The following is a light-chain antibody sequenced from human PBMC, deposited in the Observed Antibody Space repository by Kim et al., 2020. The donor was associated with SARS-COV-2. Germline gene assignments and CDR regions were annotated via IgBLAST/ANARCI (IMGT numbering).Light chain of an antibody. J-gene: IGKJ4*01. CDR1: QTIFSRSSNKNY. CDR2: WAS. V-gene: IGKV4-1*01. CDR3: QQYYSPPLT. Sequence: AAINCKSSQTIFSRSSNKNYLARYQRKPGQPPMQLIYWASTRESGVSDRFSGSGSGTNFTLTISSLQAEDLAMYYCQQYYSPPLTFGGGTKVDIK.